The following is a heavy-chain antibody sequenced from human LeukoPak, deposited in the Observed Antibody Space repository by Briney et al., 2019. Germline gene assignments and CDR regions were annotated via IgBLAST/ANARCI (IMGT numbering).Heavy chain of an antibody. D-gene: IGHD1-1*01. CDR1: GYTFTGYY. J-gene: IGHJ4*02. Sequence: ASVKVSCKASGYTFTGYYMHWVRQAPGQGLEWMGWINPNSGGTNYAQKFQGRVTMTRATSISTAYMELSRLRSDDTAVYYCARDHNWNDGSGFDYWGQGTLVTVSS. CDR3: ARDHNWNDGSGFDY. V-gene: IGHV1-2*02. CDR2: INPNSGGT.